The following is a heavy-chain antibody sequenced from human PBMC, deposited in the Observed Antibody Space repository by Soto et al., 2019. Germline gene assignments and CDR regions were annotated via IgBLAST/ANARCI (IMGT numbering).Heavy chain of an antibody. CDR1: GGSFSGYY. D-gene: IGHD3-9*01. J-gene: IGHJ4*02. CDR2: INHSGST. V-gene: IGHV4-34*01. CDR3: ARVGPLRYFDWLPNYFDY. Sequence: QVQLQQWGAGLLKPSETLSLTCAVYGGSFSGYYWSWIRQPPGKGLEWIGEINHSGSTNYNPYLKSRVTISVDTSKNQFSLKLSSVTAADTAVYYCARVGPLRYFDWLPNYFDYWGQGTLVTVSS.